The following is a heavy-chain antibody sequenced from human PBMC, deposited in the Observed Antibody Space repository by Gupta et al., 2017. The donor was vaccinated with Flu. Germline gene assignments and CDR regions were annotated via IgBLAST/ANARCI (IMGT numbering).Heavy chain of an antibody. CDR1: GGSISSYY. J-gene: IGHJ5*02. D-gene: IGHD3-10*01. CDR3: ARDRPDITMVRGAGDNWFDP. Sequence: VQLQESGPGLVKPSETLSLTCTVSGGSISSYYWSWIRQPAGKGLEWIGRIYTSGSTNYNPSLKSRVTMSVDTSKNQFSLKLSSVTAADTAVYYCARDRPDITMVRGAGDNWFDPWGQGTLVTVSS. V-gene: IGHV4-4*07. CDR2: IYTSGST.